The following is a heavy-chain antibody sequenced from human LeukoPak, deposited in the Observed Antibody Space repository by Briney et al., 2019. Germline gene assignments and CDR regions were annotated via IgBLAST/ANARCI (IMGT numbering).Heavy chain of an antibody. J-gene: IGHJ4*02. CDR2: IYRGGDT. CDR1: GLTVGSKY. CDR3: ATRPDDNDFPYFDF. V-gene: IGHV3-66*01. Sequence: GSLRLSCAVSGLTVGSKYMGWVRQAPGKGLEWVSVIYRGGDTYYADSVRGRFTASRDISQNTLYLQMNRLRVEDTAVYYCATRPDDNDFPYFDFWGQGTLVLVSS. D-gene: IGHD3-3*01.